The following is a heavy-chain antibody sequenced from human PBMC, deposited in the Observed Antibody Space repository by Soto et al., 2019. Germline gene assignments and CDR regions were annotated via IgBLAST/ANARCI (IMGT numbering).Heavy chain of an antibody. V-gene: IGHV1-2*02. CDR3: ARDKYGSSWYVERNWFDP. D-gene: IGHD6-13*01. J-gene: IGHJ5*02. Sequence: ASVKVSCKASGYTFTGYYMHCVRQAPGQGVEWMGWSNPNSGGTNYAQKFQGRVTMTRDTSISTAYMELSRLRPDDTAVYYCARDKYGSSWYVERNWFDPWGQGTLVTVSS. CDR1: GYTFTGYY. CDR2: SNPNSGGT.